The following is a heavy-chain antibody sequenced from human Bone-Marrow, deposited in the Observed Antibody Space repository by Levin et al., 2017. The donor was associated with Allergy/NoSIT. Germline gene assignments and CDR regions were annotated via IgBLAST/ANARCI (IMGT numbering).Heavy chain of an antibody. D-gene: IGHD3-16*01. V-gene: IGHV1-69*04. Sequence: RGESLKISCQSSGGTLSNLLINWVRQAPGQGLEWMGRIIPMLGISVYAQNFQGRVTLSADTSTGTVYMELSSLRSDDTAVYYCARGPFGGVLLWDSWGQGSLVTVSS. CDR1: GGTLSNLL. CDR2: IIPMLGIS. CDR3: ARGPFGGVLLWDS. J-gene: IGHJ4*02.